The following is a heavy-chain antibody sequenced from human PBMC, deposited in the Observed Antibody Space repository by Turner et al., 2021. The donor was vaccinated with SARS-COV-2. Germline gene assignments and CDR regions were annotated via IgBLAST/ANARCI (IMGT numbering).Heavy chain of an antibody. V-gene: IGHV4-39*01. CDR2: IYYSGST. D-gene: IGHD6-13*01. CDR1: GGPISSSSYY. J-gene: IGHJ5*02. CDR3: ARHWEVAAAAYLARFDP. Sequence: QLQLQGSGPGLVKPSETLSLTCTVPGGPISSSSYYWGWIRQPPGKGLEWIGSIYYSGSTYYNPSLKSRVTISVDTSKNQFTLKLTSVTAADTAVYFCARHWEVAAAAYLARFDPWGQGTLVTVSS.